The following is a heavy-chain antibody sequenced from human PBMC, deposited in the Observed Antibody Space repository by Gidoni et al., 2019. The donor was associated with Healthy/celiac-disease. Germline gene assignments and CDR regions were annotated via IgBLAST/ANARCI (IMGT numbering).Heavy chain of an antibody. Sequence: EVQLVETGGGLIQPGGSLGLSCAASGFTVSSNYMSWVRQAPGKGLEWVSVIYSGGSTYDADSVKGRFTISRDNSKNTLYLQMNSRRAEDTAVYYCAREDIVVVPAANKVPYYYYYMDVWGKGTTVTVSS. V-gene: IGHV3-53*02. CDR1: GFTVSSNY. CDR3: AREDIVVVPAANKVPYYYYYMDV. CDR2: IYSGGST. D-gene: IGHD2-2*01. J-gene: IGHJ6*03.